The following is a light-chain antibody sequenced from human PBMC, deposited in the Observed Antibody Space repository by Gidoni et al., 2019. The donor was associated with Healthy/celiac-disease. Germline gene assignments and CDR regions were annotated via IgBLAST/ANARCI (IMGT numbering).Light chain of an antibody. CDR3: QQYDNRPPYT. CDR2: DAS. Sequence: DIHMTQSPSSLSASVGDRVTTTCQASQDISNYLNWYQQKPGKAPKLLIYDASNLETGVPSRFSGSGSGTDFTFTISSLQPKDIATYYCQQYDNRPPYTFGQGTKLEIK. J-gene: IGKJ2*01. CDR1: QDISNY. V-gene: IGKV1-33*01.